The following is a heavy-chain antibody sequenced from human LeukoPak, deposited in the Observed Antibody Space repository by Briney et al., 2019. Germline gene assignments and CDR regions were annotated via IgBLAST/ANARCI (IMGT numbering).Heavy chain of an antibody. D-gene: IGHD3-16*01. V-gene: IGHV3-23*01. Sequence: GGSLRLSCEASGFSFPYGMSWVRQAPGKGLEWVSGITNSGENTYYADSVKGRFTISRDNSKNTLYLQMNSLRAEDTAVYYCAKSGGVRFDPWGQGTLVTVSS. CDR3: AKSGGVRFDP. CDR1: GFSFPYG. J-gene: IGHJ5*02. CDR2: ITNSGENT.